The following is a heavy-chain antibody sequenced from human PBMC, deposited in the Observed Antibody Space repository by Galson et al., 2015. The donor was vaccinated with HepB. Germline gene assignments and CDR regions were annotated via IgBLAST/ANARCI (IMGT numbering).Heavy chain of an antibody. CDR3: TRGIRELPRYFDY. CDR2: IRSKAYGGTT. J-gene: IGHJ4*02. Sequence: LRLSCAASGFTFGDYAMSWVRQAPGKGLEWVGFIRSKAYGGTTEYAASVKGRFTISRDDSKSIAYLQMNSLKTEDTAVYYCTRGIRELPRYFDYWGQGTLVTVSS. CDR1: GFTFGDYA. V-gene: IGHV3-49*04. D-gene: IGHD2-21*01.